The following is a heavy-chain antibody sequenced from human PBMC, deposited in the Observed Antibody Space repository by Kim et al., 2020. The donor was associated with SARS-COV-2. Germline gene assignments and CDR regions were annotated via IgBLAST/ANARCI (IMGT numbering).Heavy chain of an antibody. J-gene: IGHJ6*01. Sequence: GGSLRLSCAASGFTFSSYSMNWVRQAPGKGLEWVSYISSSSSTIYYADSVKGRFTITRANDKNSLYLQLNSLRDEDTAVYFCASFPSQTTSMAVWGPGTT. CDR3: ASFPSQTTSMAV. CDR1: GFTFSSYS. V-gene: IGHV3-48*02. CDR2: ISSSSSTI. D-gene: IGHD4-17*01.